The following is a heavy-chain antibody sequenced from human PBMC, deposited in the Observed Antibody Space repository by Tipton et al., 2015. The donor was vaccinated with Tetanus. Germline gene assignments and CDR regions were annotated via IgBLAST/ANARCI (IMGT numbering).Heavy chain of an antibody. V-gene: IGHV3-33*01. CDR1: GFIFSSYG. D-gene: IGHD2-15*01. CDR2: SRYDGTDQ. Sequence: SLRLSCAASGFIFSSYGIYWVRQAPGKGLEWVAVSRYDGTDQYYADSVKGRFTLSRDNSKNTLYLEMNSLRAEDTALYYCAREADCSGGSCFSGDFDNWGQGTQVTVSS. J-gene: IGHJ4*02. CDR3: AREADCSGGSCFSGDFDN.